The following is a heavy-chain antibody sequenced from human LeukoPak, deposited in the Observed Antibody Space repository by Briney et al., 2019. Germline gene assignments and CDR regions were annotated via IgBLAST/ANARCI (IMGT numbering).Heavy chain of an antibody. Sequence: GRSLRLSCAASGFTFDDYAMHWVRQAAGKGLEWVSGISWNSGNIDYADSVKGRFTISRDNAKNSLYLQLNSLRAEDTALYYCAKDIGMATIGGDAFDIWGQGTMVTVSS. J-gene: IGHJ3*02. V-gene: IGHV3-9*01. D-gene: IGHD5-24*01. CDR2: ISWNSGNI. CDR3: AKDIGMATIGGDAFDI. CDR1: GFTFDDYA.